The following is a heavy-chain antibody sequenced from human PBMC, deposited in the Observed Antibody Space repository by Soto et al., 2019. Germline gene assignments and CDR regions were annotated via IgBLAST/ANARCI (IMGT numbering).Heavy chain of an antibody. J-gene: IGHJ3*02. CDR1: GFTFSSYG. Sequence: QVQLVESGGGVVQPGRSLRLSCAASGFTFSSYGMHWVRQTPGRGLEWVAVISYDGSNTYYTVSVKGRFTISRDNSKNTLYLQMNSLRPEDTAIYYCAKLRSSSWTQYAFDIWGHGTMVTVSS. CDR2: ISYDGSNT. D-gene: IGHD6-13*01. CDR3: AKLRSSSWTQYAFDI. V-gene: IGHV3-30*18.